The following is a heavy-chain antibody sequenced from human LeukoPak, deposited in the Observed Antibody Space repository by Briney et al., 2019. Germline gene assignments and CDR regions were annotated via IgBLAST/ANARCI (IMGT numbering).Heavy chain of an antibody. CDR3: WSDSSGYHDY. D-gene: IGHD3-22*01. V-gene: IGHV3-23*01. J-gene: IGHJ4*02. CDR1: GFTFSSYG. Sequence: PGGSLRLSCAASGFTFSSYGMSWVRQAPGKGLEWVSAISGSGGSTYYADSVKGRFTISRDNSKNTLSLQMNSLKTEDTAVYYCWSDSSGYHDYWGQGTLVTVSS. CDR2: ISGSGGST.